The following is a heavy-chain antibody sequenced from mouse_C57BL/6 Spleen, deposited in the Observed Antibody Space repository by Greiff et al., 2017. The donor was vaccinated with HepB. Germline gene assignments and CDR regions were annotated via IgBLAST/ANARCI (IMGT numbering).Heavy chain of an antibody. CDR3: AREVKYAMDY. CDR1: GYTFTDYY. J-gene: IGHJ4*01. CDR2: INPNNGGT. V-gene: IGHV1-26*01. D-gene: IGHD2-2*01. Sequence: VQLQQSGPELVKPGASVKISCKASGYTFTDYYMNWVKQSHGKSLEWIGDINPNNGGTSYNQKFKGKATLTVDKSSSTAYMELRSLTSEDSAVYYCAREVKYAMDYWGQGTSVTVSS.